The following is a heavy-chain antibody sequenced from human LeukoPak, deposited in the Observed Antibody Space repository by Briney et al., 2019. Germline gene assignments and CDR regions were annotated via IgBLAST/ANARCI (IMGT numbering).Heavy chain of an antibody. D-gene: IGHD2-2*01. J-gene: IGHJ5*01. CDR3: ARGLPLGYCSSTTCPSRWFDS. V-gene: IGHV1-2*02. Sequence: ASVKVSCKASGYTFTGYYMHWVRQAPGQGLEWMGWINPNSGGTNYAQKFQGRVTMTRDTSTSTLYMELSSLRSEDTAVYYCARGLPLGYCSSTTCPSRWFDSWGQGTLVTVSS. CDR1: GYTFTGYY. CDR2: INPNSGGT.